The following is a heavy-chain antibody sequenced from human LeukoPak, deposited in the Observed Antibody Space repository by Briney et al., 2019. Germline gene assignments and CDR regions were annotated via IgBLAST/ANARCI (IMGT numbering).Heavy chain of an antibody. Sequence: GGSLRLSCAASGFTFSSYAMSWVRQAPGKGLEWVSAISGSGGSTYYADSVKGRFTISRDNAKNTLYLQMNSLRAEDTAVYYCAKDLGYSSGSTWPGYWGQGTLGNVSS. CDR1: GFTFSSYA. V-gene: IGHV3-23*01. D-gene: IGHD6-19*01. CDR2: ISGSGGST. J-gene: IGHJ4*01. CDR3: AKDLGYSSGSTWPGY.